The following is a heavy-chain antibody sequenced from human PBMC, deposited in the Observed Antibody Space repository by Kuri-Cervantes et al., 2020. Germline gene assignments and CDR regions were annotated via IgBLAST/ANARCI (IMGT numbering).Heavy chain of an antibody. D-gene: IGHD5-24*01. CDR2: ISAGGGST. J-gene: IGHJ4*02. V-gene: IGHV3-23*01. CDR3: ARENPRRDGYNNDLDY. CDR1: GFTFSIYA. Sequence: GGSLRLSCTASGFTFSIYAMNWVRQAPGKGLEWVSTISAGGGSTYYADSVKGRFTISRDNSKNTLYLQMNSLRAEDTAVYYCARENPRRDGYNNDLDYWGQGTLVTVSS.